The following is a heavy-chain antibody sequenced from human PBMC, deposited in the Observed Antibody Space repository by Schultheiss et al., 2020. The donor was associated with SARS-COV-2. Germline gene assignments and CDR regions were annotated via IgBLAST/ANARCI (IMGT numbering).Heavy chain of an antibody. Sequence: GGSLRLSCKASGYTFTGYYMHWVRQAPGQGLEWMGWIIPNSGGTNYAQKFQGRVTMTRDTSISTAYMELSRLRSDDTAVYYCAREEAYDSSGYKRYWGQGTLVTVSS. V-gene: IGHV1-2*02. CDR2: IIPNSGGT. J-gene: IGHJ4*02. D-gene: IGHD3-22*01. CDR3: AREEAYDSSGYKRY. CDR1: GYTFTGYY.